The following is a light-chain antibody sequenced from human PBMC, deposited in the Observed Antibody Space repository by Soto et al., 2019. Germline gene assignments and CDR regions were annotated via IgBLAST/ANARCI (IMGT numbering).Light chain of an antibody. Sequence: EIVMTQSQATLSVSPGERAALSCRASQRVGSSLAWYQQRPGQAPRLLIYDASTRATDIPARFSGSGSGTEFTLTISSLQSEDFAFYYGQQYNNLYTFGQGTRLEI. J-gene: IGKJ2*01. CDR1: QRVGSS. V-gene: IGKV3-15*01. CDR3: QQYNNLYT. CDR2: DAS.